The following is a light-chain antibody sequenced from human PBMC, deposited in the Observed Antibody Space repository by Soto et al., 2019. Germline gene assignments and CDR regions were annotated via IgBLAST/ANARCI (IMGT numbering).Light chain of an antibody. J-gene: IGKJ1*01. V-gene: IGKV2-28*01. Sequence: DIVMTQSPLSLPVTPGEPASISFRFSLSLLHSNGYNYLDWYLQKPGQSPQLLIYLGSNRSSGVPDRFSGSGSGTDFTLKISRVEAEDVGVYYCMQALQTPWTFGQGTKVDI. CDR3: MQALQTPWT. CDR2: LGS. CDR1: LSLLHSNGYNY.